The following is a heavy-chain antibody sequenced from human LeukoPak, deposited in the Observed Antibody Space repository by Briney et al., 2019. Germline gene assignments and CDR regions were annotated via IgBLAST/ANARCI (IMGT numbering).Heavy chain of an antibody. D-gene: IGHD6-19*01. Sequence: SETLSLTCTVSGGSITSGSYYWSWIRQPAGKGLEWIGRIYTSGSTYYNPSLKSRVTISVDTSKNQFSLKLSSVTAADTAVYYCARVIAVAAQIDYWGQGTLVTVSS. CDR2: IYTSGST. V-gene: IGHV4-61*02. J-gene: IGHJ4*02. CDR3: ARVIAVAAQIDY. CDR1: GGSITSGSYY.